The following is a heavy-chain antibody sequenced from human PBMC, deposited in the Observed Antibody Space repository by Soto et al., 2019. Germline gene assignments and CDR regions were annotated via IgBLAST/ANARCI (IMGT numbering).Heavy chain of an antibody. V-gene: IGHV3-23*01. J-gene: IGHJ5*02. D-gene: IGHD6-13*01. CDR1: GFTFSSYA. CDR2: ISGSGGST. CDR3: AKDLGGVYSSSWYAGWFDP. Sequence: GALRLSCTASGFTFSSYAMSWVRQAPGKGLEWVSAISGSGGSTYYADSVKGRFTISRDNSKNTLYLQMNSLRAEDTAVYYCAKDLGGVYSSSWYAGWFDPWGQGILVTVSS.